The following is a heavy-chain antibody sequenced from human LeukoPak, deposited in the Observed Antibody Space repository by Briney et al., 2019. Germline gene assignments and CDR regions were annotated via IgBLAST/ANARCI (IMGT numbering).Heavy chain of an antibody. J-gene: IGHJ4*02. V-gene: IGHV3-53*01. CDR2: IYSGGST. D-gene: IGHD3-10*01. CDR3: ARVGGSGSYYYFDY. Sequence: GGSLRLSCAASGFTVSSNYMSWVRQAPGKGLAWVSVIYSGGSTYYADSVKGRFTISRDNSKNTLYLQMNSLRAEDTAVYYCARVGGSGSYYYFDYWGQGTLVTVSS. CDR1: GFTVSSNY.